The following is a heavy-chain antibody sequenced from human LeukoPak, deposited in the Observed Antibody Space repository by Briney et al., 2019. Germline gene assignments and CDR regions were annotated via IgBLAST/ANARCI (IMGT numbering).Heavy chain of an antibody. CDR2: IKSKTDGETI. D-gene: IGHD1-1*01. CDR3: ARTRAGIQAGFDY. Sequence: GGSLRLSCTTSGFTFSNAWMSWVRQAPGKGLEWVGRIKSKTDGETIDYAAPVKGRFTMSRDDSKNTLYLQMNSLRVEDTAVYYCARTRAGIQAGFDYWGQGTLVTVSS. CDR1: GFTFSNAW. V-gene: IGHV3-15*01. J-gene: IGHJ4*02.